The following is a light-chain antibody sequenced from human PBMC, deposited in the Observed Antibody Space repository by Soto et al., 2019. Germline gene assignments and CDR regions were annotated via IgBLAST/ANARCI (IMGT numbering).Light chain of an antibody. V-gene: IGKV3-11*01. CDR2: DAS. CDR3: QQRSNWPLT. CDR1: QSVSSY. J-gene: IGKJ4*01. Sequence: EIVLTQSPATLYLSPGERATLSCGASQSVSSYLAWYQQKPGQAPRLLIYDASNRATGIPARFSGSGSGTDFTLTISSLEPEDFAVYYCQQRSNWPLTFGGGTKVDIK.